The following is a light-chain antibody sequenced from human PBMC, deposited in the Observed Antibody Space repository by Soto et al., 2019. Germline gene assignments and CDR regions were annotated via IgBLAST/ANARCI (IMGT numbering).Light chain of an antibody. CDR2: DAS. Sequence: DIQMTQSPSSLSASVGDRVTITCQASQDITNYLNWYQQKPGKAPKLLIYDASNLETGVPSSFSGSGSGTDFTFNISSLQAEDIATYYCQQCDNLPLTFGGGTKVEIK. CDR3: QQCDNLPLT. V-gene: IGKV1-33*01. J-gene: IGKJ4*01. CDR1: QDITNY.